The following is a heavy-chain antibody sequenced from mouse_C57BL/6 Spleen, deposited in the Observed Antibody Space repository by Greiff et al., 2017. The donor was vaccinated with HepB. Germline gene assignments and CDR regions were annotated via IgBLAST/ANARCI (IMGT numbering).Heavy chain of an antibody. V-gene: IGHV5-17*01. Sequence: EVQLQQSGGGLVKPGGSLKLSCAASGFTFSDYGMHWVRQAPEKGLEWVAYISSGSSTIYYADTVKGRFTISRDNAKNTLFLQMTSLRSEDTAMYYCARDYYGSSYGYFDVWGTGTTVTVSS. J-gene: IGHJ1*03. CDR3: ARDYYGSSYGYFDV. D-gene: IGHD1-1*01. CDR1: GFTFSDYG. CDR2: ISSGSSTI.